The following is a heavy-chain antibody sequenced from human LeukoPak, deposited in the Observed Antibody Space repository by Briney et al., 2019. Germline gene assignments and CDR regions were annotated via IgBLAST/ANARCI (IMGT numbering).Heavy chain of an antibody. CDR2: ISGSGGTT. CDR3: ARGGTFGVDISDY. J-gene: IGHJ4*02. V-gene: IGHV3-48*03. CDR1: GFTFSSYE. D-gene: IGHD3-3*01. Sequence: GGSLRLSCAASGFTFSSYEMNWVRQAPGKGLEWVSYISGSGGTTYYTDSVKGRFTISRDNAKNSLYLQMSSLRAEDTAVYYCARGGTFGVDISDYWGQGTLVTVSS.